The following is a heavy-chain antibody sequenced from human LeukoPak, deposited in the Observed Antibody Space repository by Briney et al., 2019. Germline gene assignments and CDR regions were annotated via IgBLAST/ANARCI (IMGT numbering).Heavy chain of an antibody. J-gene: IGHJ4*02. CDR1: GGSISSGGYY. Sequence: SETLSLTCTVSGGSISSGGYYWGWLRQHPGRGLEWIGYIYYSGSTYYNPSLKSRVTISVDTSKNQFSLKLSSVTAADTAVYYCARRVDRALDYWGQGTLVTVSS. CDR3: ARRVDRALDY. CDR2: IYYSGST. V-gene: IGHV4-31*03. D-gene: IGHD1-14*01.